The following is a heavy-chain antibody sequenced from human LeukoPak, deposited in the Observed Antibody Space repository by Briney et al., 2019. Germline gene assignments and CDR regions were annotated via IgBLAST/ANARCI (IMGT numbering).Heavy chain of an antibody. CDR1: GYSISSGYY. CDR2: IYYSGST. D-gene: IGHD1-26*01. CDR3: ARGVMGATTADY. Sequence: SETLSLTCNVSGYSISSGYYWGWIRQPPGKGLEWIGYIYYSGSTNYNPSLKSRVTISVDTSKNQFSLKLSSVTAADTAVYYCARGVMGATTADYWGQGTLVTVSS. V-gene: IGHV4-38-2*02. J-gene: IGHJ4*02.